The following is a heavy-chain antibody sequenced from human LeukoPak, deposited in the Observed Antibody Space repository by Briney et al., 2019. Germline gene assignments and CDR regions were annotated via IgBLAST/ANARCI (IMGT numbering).Heavy chain of an antibody. CDR2: ISSSSSYI. CDR3: AKSSGRRTYFDY. J-gene: IGHJ4*02. Sequence: GGSLRLSCAASGFTFSGYSMNWLRQTPGKGLEWVSSISSSSSYIFYADSLKGRFTISRDNAKNSLFLQMNSLRAEDTAVYYCAKSSGRRTYFDYWGQGTLVTVSS. CDR1: GFTFSGYS. D-gene: IGHD6-6*01. V-gene: IGHV3-21*04.